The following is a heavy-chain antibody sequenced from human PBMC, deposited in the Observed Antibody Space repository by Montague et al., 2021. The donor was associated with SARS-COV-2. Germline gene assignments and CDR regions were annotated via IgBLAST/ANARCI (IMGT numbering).Heavy chain of an antibody. CDR3: ARDPINRITIFGVVTRGWYFDL. Sequence: TLSLTCTVSGRSISSGGYYWSWIRQPPGKGLEWIGFIYYSGSTYYNPSLKSRVTISVDTSKNQFSLKLSSVTAADTAVYYCARDPINRITIFGVVTRGWYFDLWGRGTLVTVSS. V-gene: IGHV4-31*03. J-gene: IGHJ2*01. CDR1: GRSISSGGYY. D-gene: IGHD3-3*01. CDR2: IYYSGST.